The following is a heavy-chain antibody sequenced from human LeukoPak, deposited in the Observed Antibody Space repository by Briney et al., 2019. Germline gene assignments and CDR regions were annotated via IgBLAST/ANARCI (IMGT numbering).Heavy chain of an antibody. D-gene: IGHD1/OR15-1a*01. J-gene: IGHJ4*02. Sequence: PGGSLRLSCAASGFTFSGYAMSWVRQAPGKGLEWVSAISNSGDRTYYADSVKGCFTISRDNLKTTLYLQMDSLRAEDTAVYYCAQNWNNDYWGQGTLVTVSS. CDR3: AQNWNNDY. CDR2: ISNSGDRT. CDR1: GFTFSGYA. V-gene: IGHV3-23*01.